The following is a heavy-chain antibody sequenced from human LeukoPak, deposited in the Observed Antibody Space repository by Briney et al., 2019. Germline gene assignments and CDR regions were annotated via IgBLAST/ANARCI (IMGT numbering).Heavy chain of an antibody. Sequence: PGGSLRLSCAASGFTFSSYAMSWARQAPGKGLEWVSSISGSGGSTYYADSVKGRFTISRDNSKNTLYLQMNSLRAEDTAVYYCAKDSRPHDYGGNSAFRYWGQGTLVTVSS. J-gene: IGHJ4*02. CDR3: AKDSRPHDYGGNSAFRY. D-gene: IGHD4-17*01. CDR2: ISGSGGST. CDR1: GFTFSSYA. V-gene: IGHV3-23*01.